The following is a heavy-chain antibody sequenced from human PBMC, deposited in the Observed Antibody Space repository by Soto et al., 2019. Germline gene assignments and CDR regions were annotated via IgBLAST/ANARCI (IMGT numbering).Heavy chain of an antibody. V-gene: IGHV1-2*04. Sequence: AASVKVSCKASGYTFTGYYMHWVRQAPGQGLEWMGWINPNSGGTNYAQKFQGWVTMTRDTSISTAYMELSRLRSDDTAVYYCAKVSRESSPYDAFDIWGQGTRSPSPQ. CDR1: GYTFTGYY. D-gene: IGHD6-6*01. J-gene: IGHJ3*02. CDR3: AKVSRESSPYDAFDI. CDR2: INPNSGGT.